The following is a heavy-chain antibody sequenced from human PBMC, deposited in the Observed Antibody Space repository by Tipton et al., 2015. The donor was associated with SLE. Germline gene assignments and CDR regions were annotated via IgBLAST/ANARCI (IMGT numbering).Heavy chain of an antibody. CDR2: VNHSGDT. Sequence: LRLSCAASGFTFSSYAMSWVRQAPGKGLEWIGEVNHSGDTNHNPSLKSRVMLSLDMSRSQFSLRLSSVTAADTAMFYCASGTLEWSHEPDYWGQGTLVTVSS. CDR1: GFTFSSYA. D-gene: IGHD3-3*01. J-gene: IGHJ4*02. CDR3: ASGTLEWSHEPDY. V-gene: IGHV4-34*01.